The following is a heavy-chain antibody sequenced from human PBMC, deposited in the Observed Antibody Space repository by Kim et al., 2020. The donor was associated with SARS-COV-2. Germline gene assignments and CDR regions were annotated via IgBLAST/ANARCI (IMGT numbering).Heavy chain of an antibody. CDR2: INPSGGST. CDR1: GYTFTSYY. D-gene: IGHD5-18*01. J-gene: IGHJ4*02. V-gene: IGHV1-46*01. Sequence: ASVKVSCKASGYTFTSYYMHWVRQAPGQGLEWMGIINPSGGSTSYAQKFQGRVTMTRDTSTSTVYMELSSLRSEDTAVYYCARVSRGYSYGYLFDYWGQGTLVTVSS. CDR3: ARVSRGYSYGYLFDY.